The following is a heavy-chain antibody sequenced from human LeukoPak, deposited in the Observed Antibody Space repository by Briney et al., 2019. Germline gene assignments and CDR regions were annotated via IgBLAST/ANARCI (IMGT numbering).Heavy chain of an antibody. CDR1: GLTFSSYA. J-gene: IGHJ6*02. D-gene: IGHD6-19*01. V-gene: IGHV3-23*01. CDR3: AKSLRQWLARYYYYGMDV. CDR2: ISGSGGST. Sequence: GGSLRLSCAASGLTFSSYAMSWVRQAPGKGLEWVSAISGSGGSTYYADSVKGRFTISRDNSKNTLYLQMNSLRAEDTAVYYCAKSLRQWLARYYYYGMDVWGQGTTVTVSS.